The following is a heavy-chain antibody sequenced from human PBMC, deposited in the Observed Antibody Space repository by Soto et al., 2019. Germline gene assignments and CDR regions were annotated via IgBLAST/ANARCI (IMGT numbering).Heavy chain of an antibody. Sequence: QVQLVQSGAEVKKPGASVKVSCKASGYTFTSYGINWVRQAPGQGLEWLGWISAYDGYTTYAQILQGRVFMTTDTSTTTGYMEMRSLSSDDTATYFCARGGYYDTSGSRNYHYYGMNVWGQGTTVTVSS. D-gene: IGHD3-9*01. CDR2: ISAYDGYT. CDR1: GYTFTSYG. J-gene: IGHJ6*02. CDR3: ARGGYYDTSGSRNYHYYGMNV. V-gene: IGHV1-18*01.